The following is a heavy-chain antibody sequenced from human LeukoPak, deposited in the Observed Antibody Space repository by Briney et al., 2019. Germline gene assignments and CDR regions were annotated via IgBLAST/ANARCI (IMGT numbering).Heavy chain of an antibody. D-gene: IGHD3-22*01. CDR2: INSEGTTA. CDR1: GFTFDDYW. J-gene: IGHJ4*02. Sequence: GGSLRLSCVASGFTFDDYWMHWVRQAPGKGLEWLSRINSEGTTATYADSVRGRFTISRDNAKNTLYLRLNSLRTEDTALYYCARDMDEYDSSGYSDTLDYWGQGTPVTVPS. CDR3: ARDMDEYDSSGYSDTLDY. V-gene: IGHV3-74*01.